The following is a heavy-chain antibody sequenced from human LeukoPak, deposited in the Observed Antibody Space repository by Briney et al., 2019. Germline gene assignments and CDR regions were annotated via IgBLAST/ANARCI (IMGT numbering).Heavy chain of an antibody. CDR1: GYSISSGYY. Sequence: SETLSLTCTVSGYSISSGYYWGWIRQPPGKGLEWIGSIYHSGSTNYNPSLKSRVTISVDTSKNQLSLKLSSVTAADTAVYYCARPRRGYWGQGTLVTVSS. CDR3: ARPRRGY. V-gene: IGHV4-38-2*02. CDR2: IYHSGST. J-gene: IGHJ4*02.